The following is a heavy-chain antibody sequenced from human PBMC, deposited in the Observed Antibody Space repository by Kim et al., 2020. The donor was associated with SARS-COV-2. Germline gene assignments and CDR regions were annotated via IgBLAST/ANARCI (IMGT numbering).Heavy chain of an antibody. V-gene: IGHV1-18*01. J-gene: IGHJ4*01. CDR2: T. Sequence: TADAHDLQGRVTVTPDSSTNTAYMELGSLRSDDTAVYYCARGWGDCDYWGQGTLVTVSS. D-gene: IGHD3-16*01. CDR3: ARGWGDCDY.